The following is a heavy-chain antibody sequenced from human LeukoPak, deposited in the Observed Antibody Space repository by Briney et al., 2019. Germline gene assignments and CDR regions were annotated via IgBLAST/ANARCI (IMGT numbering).Heavy chain of an antibody. CDR1: GGTFSIYA. CDR3: ARGPDCSGGSCYYYYGMDV. Sequence: AASVKVSCKASGGTFSIYAISWVRQAPGQGLEWMGGIIPIFGTANYAQKFQGRVTITADESTSTAYMELSSLRSEDTAVYYCARGPDCSGGSCYYYYGMDVWGQGTTVTVSS. J-gene: IGHJ6*02. CDR2: IIPIFGTA. D-gene: IGHD2-15*01. V-gene: IGHV1-69*13.